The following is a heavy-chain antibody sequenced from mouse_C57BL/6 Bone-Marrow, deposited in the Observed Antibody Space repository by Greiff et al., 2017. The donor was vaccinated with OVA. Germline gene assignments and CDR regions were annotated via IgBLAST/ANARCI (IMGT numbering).Heavy chain of an antibody. Sequence: EVQRVESGGGLVKPGGSLKLSCAASGFTFSDYGMHWVRQAPEKGLEWVAYISSGSSTIYYADTVKGRFTISRDNAKNTLFLQMTSLRSEDTAMYYCARRSDYEVGYYFDYWGQGTTLTVSS. V-gene: IGHV5-17*01. D-gene: IGHD2-4*01. CDR2: ISSGSSTI. CDR3: ARRSDYEVGYYFDY. J-gene: IGHJ2*01. CDR1: GFTFSDYG.